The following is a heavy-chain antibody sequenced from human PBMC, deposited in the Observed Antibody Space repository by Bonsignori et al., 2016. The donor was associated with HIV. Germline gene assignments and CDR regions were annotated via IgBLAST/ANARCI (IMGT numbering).Heavy chain of an antibody. CDR2: IIPILGIA. Sequence: WVRQAPGQGLEWMGGIIPILGIANYAQKFQGRVTITADESTSTAYMELSSLRSEDTAVYYCASLGGGIAADRFQHWGQGTLVTVSS. J-gene: IGHJ1*01. V-gene: IGHV1-69*10. D-gene: IGHD6-13*01. CDR3: ASLGGGIAADRFQH.